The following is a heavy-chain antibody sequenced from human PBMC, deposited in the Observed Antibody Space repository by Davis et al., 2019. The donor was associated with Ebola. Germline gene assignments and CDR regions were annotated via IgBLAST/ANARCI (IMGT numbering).Heavy chain of an antibody. V-gene: IGHV3-23*01. CDR1: GFTFSNYA. CDR3: AKKADGARDCFDN. Sequence: PGGSLRLSCAASGFTFSNYAMSGVRQAPGKGLQWISTISGSGANTYYADSVKGRFTISRDSSKNTLYLQMNSLRAEDTAMYYCAKKADGARDCFDNLGQGTLVTVSS. CDR2: ISGSGANT. J-gene: IGHJ4*02. D-gene: IGHD5-24*01.